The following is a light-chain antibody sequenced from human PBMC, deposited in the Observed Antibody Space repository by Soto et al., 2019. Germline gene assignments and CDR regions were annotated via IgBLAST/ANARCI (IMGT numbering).Light chain of an antibody. Sequence: QSVLTQPASVSGSPGQSVTISCTGTSSDFGSYKFVSWYQHHPGKVPKVIIYETSKRPSGVSDRFSGSKSGNTASLTISGLQAEDEADYYCGSWDSSLSAYVFGTGTKVT. CDR3: GSWDSSLSAYV. J-gene: IGLJ1*01. CDR2: ETS. CDR1: SSDFGSYKF. V-gene: IGLV2-23*01.